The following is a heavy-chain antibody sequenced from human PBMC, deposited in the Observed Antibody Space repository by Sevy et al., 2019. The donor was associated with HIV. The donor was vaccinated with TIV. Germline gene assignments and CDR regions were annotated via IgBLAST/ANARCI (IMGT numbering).Heavy chain of an antibody. D-gene: IGHD2-15*01. Sequence: ASVKVSCKASGGTFSSYAISWVRQAPGQGLEWMGGIIPIFGTANYAQKFQGRVTITADESTSTAYMELSSLGSEDTAVYYCASSARELKYCSGGSCYSVGIDCWGQGTLVTVSS. V-gene: IGHV1-69*13. J-gene: IGHJ4*02. CDR1: GGTFSSYA. CDR3: ASSARELKYCSGGSCYSVGIDC. CDR2: IIPIFGTA.